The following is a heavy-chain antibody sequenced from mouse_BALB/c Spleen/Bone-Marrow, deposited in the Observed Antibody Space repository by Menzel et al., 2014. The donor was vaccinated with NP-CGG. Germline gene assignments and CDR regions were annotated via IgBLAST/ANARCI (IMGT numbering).Heavy chain of an antibody. Sequence: VQLQQPGPSLVKPSQTLSLTCSVTGDSITSGYWNWIRKFPGNKLEYMGYITYSGYTYYNPSLKSRISFTRDTSKNQFYLQSNSVTTEDTATYYCARSPYDGYYVFAYWGQGTLVTVSA. CDR1: GDSITSGY. CDR2: ITYSGYT. J-gene: IGHJ3*01. CDR3: ARSPYDGYYVFAY. D-gene: IGHD2-3*01. V-gene: IGHV3-8*02.